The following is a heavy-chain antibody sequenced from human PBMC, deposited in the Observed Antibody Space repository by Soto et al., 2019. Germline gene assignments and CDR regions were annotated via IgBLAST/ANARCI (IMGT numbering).Heavy chain of an antibody. Sequence: QINLIESGPTLVKPTQTLTLTCTFSGFSLSTSGAAVGWVRQPPGRALERLALISWDGDKRYNASLGNRLTITKDTSMNQVVLTLTNVDPADTATYYCAHRATMTIFGLIIDNGIWFDPWGQGTRVIVSS. V-gene: IGHV2-5*02. J-gene: IGHJ5*02. CDR2: ISWDGDK. CDR3: AHRATMTIFGLIIDNGIWFDP. CDR1: GFSLSTSGAA. D-gene: IGHD3-3*01.